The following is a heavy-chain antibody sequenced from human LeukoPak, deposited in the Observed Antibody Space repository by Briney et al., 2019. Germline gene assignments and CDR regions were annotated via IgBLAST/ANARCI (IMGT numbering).Heavy chain of an antibody. CDR3: ARGRWEPSVFDI. V-gene: IGHV4-38-2*02. J-gene: IGHJ3*02. Sequence: MSSETLSLTCSVSGFSISGGYYWGWIRQPPGKGLEWLGSIYHSGNTDYNPSLKSRVTISVDTAKNKFSLKLSSVTAADTAVYYCARGRWEPSVFDIWGQGTMVTVSS. D-gene: IGHD1-26*01. CDR1: GFSISGGYY. CDR2: IYHSGNT.